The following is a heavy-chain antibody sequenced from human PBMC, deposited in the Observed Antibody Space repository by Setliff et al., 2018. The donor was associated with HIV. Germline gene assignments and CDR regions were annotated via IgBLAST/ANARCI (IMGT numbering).Heavy chain of an antibody. CDR1: GGSISRRDYC. CDR2: VYYTWNT. D-gene: IGHD3-10*01. Sequence: SETLSLTCTVSGGSISRRDYCWGWSRQPPGKGLEWIGSVYYTWNTYYNPSLKSRVTISADTSENQFSRKLRSVTAADTAVYYCALGRVRGARYYYYYYMDVWGKGTTVTVSS. V-gene: IGHV4-39*07. CDR3: ALGRVRGARYYYYYYMDV. J-gene: IGHJ6*03.